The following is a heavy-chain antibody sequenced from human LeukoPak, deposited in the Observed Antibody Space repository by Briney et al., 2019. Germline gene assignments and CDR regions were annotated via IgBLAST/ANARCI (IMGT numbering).Heavy chain of an antibody. Sequence: PGGSLRLSCAASGFTFSSYAMSWVRQAPGKGLEWVSAISGSGGSTYYADSVKGRFTISRDDSKNTLYLQMNSLRAEDTAVYYCAKDPVATTVTTSAYYWGQGILVTVSS. CDR2: ISGSGGST. CDR3: AKDPVATTVTTSAYY. D-gene: IGHD4-17*01. CDR1: GFTFSSYA. V-gene: IGHV3-23*01. J-gene: IGHJ4*02.